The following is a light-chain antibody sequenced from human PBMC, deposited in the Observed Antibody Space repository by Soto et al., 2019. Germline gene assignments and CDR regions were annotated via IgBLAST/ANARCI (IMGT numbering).Light chain of an antibody. CDR1: QSISSW. CDR2: KAS. J-gene: IGKJ2*01. CDR3: QQYNSWYT. Sequence: DIRMTQSPSTLSASVGDRVTITCRASQSISSWLAWYQQKPGKAPNLLIYKASSLESGVPSRFSGSGSGTEFTLTISSLQPDDFATYYCQQYNSWYTFGQGTKLEIK. V-gene: IGKV1-5*03.